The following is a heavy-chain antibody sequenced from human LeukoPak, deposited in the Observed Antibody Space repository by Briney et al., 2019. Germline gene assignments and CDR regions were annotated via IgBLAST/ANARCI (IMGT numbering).Heavy chain of an antibody. CDR3: ARATTVTTLSSFDY. CDR2: INHSGST. J-gene: IGHJ4*02. D-gene: IGHD4-17*01. Sequence: SETLSLTCAVYGGSFSGYYWSWIRQPPGKGLEWIGEINHSGSTNYNPSLKSRVTISVDTSKNQFSLKLSSVTAADTAVYYCARATTVTTLSSFDYWGQGTLVTASS. V-gene: IGHV4-34*01. CDR1: GGSFSGYY.